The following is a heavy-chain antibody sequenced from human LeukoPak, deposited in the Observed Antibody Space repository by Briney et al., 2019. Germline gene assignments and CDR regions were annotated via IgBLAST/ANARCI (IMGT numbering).Heavy chain of an antibody. CDR2: ICYSGST. D-gene: IGHD3-9*01. CDR3: ARVPYDILTGYPHYGMDV. CDR1: GGTISGYY. Sequence: SETLSLTCTVSGGTISGYYWSWIRQPPGKGLEWIGYICYSGSTNYNPSLKSRVTISVDTSKNQFSLKLSSVTAADTAVYYCARVPYDILTGYPHYGMDVWGQGTTVTVSS. V-gene: IGHV4-59*01. J-gene: IGHJ6*02.